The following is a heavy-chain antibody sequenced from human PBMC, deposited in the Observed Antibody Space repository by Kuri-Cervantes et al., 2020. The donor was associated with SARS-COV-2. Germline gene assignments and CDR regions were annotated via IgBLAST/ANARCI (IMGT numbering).Heavy chain of an antibody. CDR3: ARTYYYDSSGLPDAFDI. V-gene: IGHV4-31*01. J-gene: IGHJ3*02. D-gene: IGHD3-22*01. CDR2: IYYSGST. CDR1: GGSISSGGYY. Sequence: SETLSLTCTVSGGSISSGGYYWSWIRQHPGKGLEWIGYIYYSGSTYYNPSLKSLVTISVDTSKNQFSLKLSSVTAADTAVYYCARTYYYDSSGLPDAFDIWGQGTMVTVS.